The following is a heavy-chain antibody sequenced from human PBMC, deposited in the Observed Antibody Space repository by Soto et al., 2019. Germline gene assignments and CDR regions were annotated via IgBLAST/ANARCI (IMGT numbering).Heavy chain of an antibody. J-gene: IGHJ4*01. D-gene: IGHD2-21*01. CDR2: ISDSGDST. Sequence: PGGSLRLSCTASGFTFRNHAMNWVRQAPGKGLEWVSGISDSGDSTFYADSVKGRFTISRDNSKNTLYLQLNSLRAEDSAIYYCAKGRCPSCYFADYWGHGSLVTVSS. CDR1: GFTFRNHA. CDR3: AKGRCPSCYFADY. V-gene: IGHV3-23*01.